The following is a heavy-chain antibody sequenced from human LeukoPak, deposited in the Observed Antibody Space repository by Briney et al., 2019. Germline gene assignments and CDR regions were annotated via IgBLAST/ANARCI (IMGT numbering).Heavy chain of an antibody. CDR1: GLSVSSNY. D-gene: IGHD3-10*01. J-gene: IGHJ5*02. CDR2: ISGSGGTT. CDR3: ARGYYFGSGSSIILNWFDP. Sequence: GGSLRLSCVASGLSVSSNYMSWVRQAPGKGLEWVSVISGSGGTTYYADSVKGRFTISRDNSKNTLDLQMNSLRADDTAVYYCARGYYFGSGSSIILNWFDPWGQGTLVTVSS. V-gene: IGHV3-23*01.